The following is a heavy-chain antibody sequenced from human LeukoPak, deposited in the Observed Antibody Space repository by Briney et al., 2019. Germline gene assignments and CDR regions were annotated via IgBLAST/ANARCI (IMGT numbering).Heavy chain of an antibody. CDR2: MNPNSGFT. CDR1: GYAFTSLD. J-gene: IGHJ4*02. Sequence: ASVKVSCKASGYAFTSLDINWVRQATGQGLEWMGWMNPNSGFTGSAQKFQGRLTMTRDTSISTAYMELTSQTSEDTAMYYCARVAGSADYWGQGTLVTVSS. V-gene: IGHV1-8*01. CDR3: ARVAGSADY. D-gene: IGHD6-19*01.